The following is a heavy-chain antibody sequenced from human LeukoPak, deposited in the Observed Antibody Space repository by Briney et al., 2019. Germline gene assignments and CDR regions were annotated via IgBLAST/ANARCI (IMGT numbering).Heavy chain of an antibody. Sequence: SETLSLTYAVYGGLFSGYYWSGIRQPPGKGLEWIGEINHSGSTNYNPSLKSRVTISVDTSKNQFSLKLSSVTAADTAVYYCAIGISRAFDFWGQGTLVTVSS. CDR1: GGLFSGYY. V-gene: IGHV4-34*01. CDR3: AIGISRAFDF. D-gene: IGHD2/OR15-2a*01. J-gene: IGHJ4*02. CDR2: INHSGST.